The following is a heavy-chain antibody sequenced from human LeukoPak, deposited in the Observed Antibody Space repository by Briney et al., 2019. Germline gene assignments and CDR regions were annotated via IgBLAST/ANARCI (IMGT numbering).Heavy chain of an antibody. CDR3: ARDEVDI. Sequence: PGGSLRLSCAASGFTFNTYTMHWVRQAPGKGLEWVAVISYDGSNKYYADSVKGRFTISRDNSKNTLYMQMNSLRAEDTAVYYCARDEVDIWGQGTLVTVSS. J-gene: IGHJ4*02. D-gene: IGHD3-9*01. CDR1: GFTFNTYT. CDR2: ISYDGSNK. V-gene: IGHV3-30-3*01.